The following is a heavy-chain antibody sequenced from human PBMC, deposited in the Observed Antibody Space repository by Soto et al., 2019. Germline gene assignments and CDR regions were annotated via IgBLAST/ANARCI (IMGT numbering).Heavy chain of an antibody. D-gene: IGHD2-2*01. CDR3: ASIVVVPGVDY. CDR1: GGSISSSSYY. Sequence: PLETLSLTCTVSGGSISSSSYYWGWIRQPPGKGLEWIGSIYYSGSTYYNPSLKSRVTISVDTSKNQFSLKLSSVTAADTAVYYCASIVVVPGVDYWGQGTLVTVSS. V-gene: IGHV4-39*01. CDR2: IYYSGST. J-gene: IGHJ4*02.